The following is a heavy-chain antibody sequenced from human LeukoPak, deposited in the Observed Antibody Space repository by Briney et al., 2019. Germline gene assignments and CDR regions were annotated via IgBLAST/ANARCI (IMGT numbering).Heavy chain of an antibody. CDR2: ISDSSSYI. J-gene: IGHJ4*02. V-gene: IGHV3-21*01. D-gene: IGHD2-15*01. Sequence: GGSLRLSCAASGFTFTSYSMNWVRQAPGKGLEWVSSISDSSSYIYYADSVKGRFTISRDNAKNSLYPQMNSLRAEDTAVYYCARSSVLVLAANSDYWGQGTLVTVSS. CDR1: GFTFTSYS. CDR3: ARSSVLVLAANSDY.